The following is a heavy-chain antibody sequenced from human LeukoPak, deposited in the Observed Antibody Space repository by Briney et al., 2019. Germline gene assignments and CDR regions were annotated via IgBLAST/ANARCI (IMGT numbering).Heavy chain of an antibody. CDR2: IKSKRDGGTS. CDR1: GFPFSNAW. V-gene: IGHV3-15*01. J-gene: IGHJ5*02. D-gene: IGHD5-12*01. CDR3: TTWLGSLGP. Sequence: PGGSLRLSCAAPGFPFSNAWMSWVRQAPGKGLEWVGRIKSKRDGGTSDYAAPVKGRFTISRDDSTNTLFLQMNSLQMEDAAVYYCTTWLGSLGPWGQGTLVTVSS.